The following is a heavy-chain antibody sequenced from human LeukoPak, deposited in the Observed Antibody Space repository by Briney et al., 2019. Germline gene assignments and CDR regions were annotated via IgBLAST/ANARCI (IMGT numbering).Heavy chain of an antibody. J-gene: IGHJ4*02. V-gene: IGHV3-21*01. D-gene: IGHD6-19*01. CDR1: GFTFSTYS. CDR3: ARGGAVAGNNYFDY. Sequence: GGSLRLSCAASGFTFSTYSMNWVRQAPGKGLEWVSSISSSSSYIYYADSVKGRFTISRDNAKNSLYLQMNSLRAEDTAVYYCARGGAVAGNNYFDYWGQGTLVTVSS. CDR2: ISSSSSYI.